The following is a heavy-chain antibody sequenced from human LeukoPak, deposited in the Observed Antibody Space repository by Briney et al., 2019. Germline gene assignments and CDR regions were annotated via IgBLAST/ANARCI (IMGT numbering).Heavy chain of an antibody. CDR2: IIPIFGTA. CDR3: ARGGPTYSWSLYGLGS. D-gene: IGHD1-26*01. Sequence: SVKVSCKASGGTFTSYAISWVRQAPGQGLEWMGGIIPIFGTANYAQKFQGRVTITADESTSTAYMELRNLRSEDTAVYYCARGGPTYSWSLYGLGSWGQGTLVTVSS. V-gene: IGHV1-69*13. CDR1: GGTFTSYA. J-gene: IGHJ5*02.